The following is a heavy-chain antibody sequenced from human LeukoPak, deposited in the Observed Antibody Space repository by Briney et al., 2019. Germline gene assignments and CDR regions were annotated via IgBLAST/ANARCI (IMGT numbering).Heavy chain of an antibody. CDR3: ARGGAARLHFQN. CDR2: IYHSGST. CDR1: GGSTSTYY. D-gene: IGHD6-6*01. V-gene: IGHV4-59*01. J-gene: IGHJ1*01. Sequence: PETLSLTCTVSGGSTSTYYWNWIRQPPGKGLEWIGYIYHSGSTNYNPSLQSRVTISVDTSKNQFSLNLNSVTAADTAVYYCARGGAARLHFQNWGQGTLVTVSS.